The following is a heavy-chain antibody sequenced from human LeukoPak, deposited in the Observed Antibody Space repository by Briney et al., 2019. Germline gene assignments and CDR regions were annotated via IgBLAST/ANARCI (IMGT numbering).Heavy chain of an antibody. CDR1: GYTFTGYY. D-gene: IGHD7-27*01. CDR3: ARDLSLYNWGSRDAYDI. J-gene: IGHJ3*02. Sequence: GASVKVSCKASGYTFTGYYMHWVRQAPGQGLEWMGWINPNSGGTNYAQKVQGRVTMTRDTSISTAYMELSRLRSDDTAVYYCARDLSLYNWGSRDAYDIWGQGTMVTVSS. CDR2: INPNSGGT. V-gene: IGHV1-2*02.